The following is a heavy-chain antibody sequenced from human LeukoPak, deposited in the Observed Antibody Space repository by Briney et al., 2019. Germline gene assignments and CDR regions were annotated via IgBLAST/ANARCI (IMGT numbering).Heavy chain of an antibody. D-gene: IGHD3-16*02. J-gene: IGHJ4*02. CDR2: IAVDSTT. V-gene: IGHV3-48*03. Sequence: GGSLRLSCAAPGFTLSNSEMNWVRQAPGKGLEWISFIAVDSTTYYADSVKGRFTISRDNAKNSLYLQMNSLRADDTAVYYCASSLSLWANYRCHWGRGTLVTV. CDR1: GFTLSNSE. CDR3: ASSLSLWANYRCH.